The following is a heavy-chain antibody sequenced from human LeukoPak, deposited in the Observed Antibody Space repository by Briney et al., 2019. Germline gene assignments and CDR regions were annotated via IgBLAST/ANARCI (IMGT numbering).Heavy chain of an antibody. V-gene: IGHV3-7*01. J-gene: IGHJ4*02. CDR3: ARGGARYFDY. Sequence: GGSLRLSCAASGFTFTHYCMSWVRPAPGKGLDWVANIKQDESEKDYVDSVKGRFNISRDTAKNSLYLQMNSLRAEDTAVYYCARGGARYFDYWGQGALVTVSS. D-gene: IGHD1-26*01. CDR1: GFTFTHYC. CDR2: IKQDESEK.